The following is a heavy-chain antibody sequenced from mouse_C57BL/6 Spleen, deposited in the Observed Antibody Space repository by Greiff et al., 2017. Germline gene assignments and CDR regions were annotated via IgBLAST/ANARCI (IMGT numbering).Heavy chain of an antibody. J-gene: IGHJ4*01. CDR2: ISYDGSN. V-gene: IGHV3-6*01. CDR1: GYSITSGYY. D-gene: IGHD1-1*01. Sequence: ESGPGLVKPSQSLSLTCSVTGYSITSGYYWNWIRQFPGNKLEWMGYISYDGSNNYNPSLKNRISITRDTSKNQFFLKLNSVTTEDTATYYCARPSYYGSSYDYAMDYWGQGTSVTVSS. CDR3: ARPSYYGSSYDYAMDY.